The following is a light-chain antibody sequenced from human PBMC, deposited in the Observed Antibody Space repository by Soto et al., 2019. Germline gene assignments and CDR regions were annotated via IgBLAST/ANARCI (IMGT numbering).Light chain of an antibody. V-gene: IGKV1-27*01. J-gene: IGKJ3*01. CDR2: SAS. Sequence: DIQMTQSPSSLSASVGERATITCRASQGIAHSLAWYQQRPGKVPNLLFYSASTLQSGVPAGFSGSGSGTDFTLTITSLQPEDVATYYCQEHYNGLPVAFGPGTKVDV. CDR3: QEHYNGLPVA. CDR1: QGIAHS.